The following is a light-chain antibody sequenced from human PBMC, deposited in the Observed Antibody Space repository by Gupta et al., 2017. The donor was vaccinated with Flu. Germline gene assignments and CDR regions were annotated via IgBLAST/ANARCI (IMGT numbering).Light chain of an antibody. CDR1: QSVSSY. V-gene: IGKV1-39*01. J-gene: IGKJ4*01. CDR3: QQTDTDPPSLT. Sequence: DIQMTQYPSSLSASVGDTITLSCRASQSVSSYLNWYQQKPGKAPRLLIYAASSLQSGVPLRFSGSGAVTDFTLTISSRQPEDFATYYCQQTDTDPPSLTFGGGTKVEI. CDR2: AAS.